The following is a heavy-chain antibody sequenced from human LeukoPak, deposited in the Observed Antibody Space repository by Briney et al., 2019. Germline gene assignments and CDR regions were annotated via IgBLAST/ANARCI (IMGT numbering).Heavy chain of an antibody. CDR1: GDSVSRNTAA. D-gene: IGHD4-23*01. J-gene: IGHJ4*02. V-gene: IGHV6-1*01. CDR2: TYCRSKWYN. CDR3: ARDRTGGPLFDY. Sequence: SQTLSLTCDISGDSVSRNTAAWNWIRQSPSRGLEWLGRTYCRSKWYNDYAVSVKGRITINPDTSKNQFSLQLNSVTPEDTAVYYCARDRTGGPLFDYWGQGTLVTVSS.